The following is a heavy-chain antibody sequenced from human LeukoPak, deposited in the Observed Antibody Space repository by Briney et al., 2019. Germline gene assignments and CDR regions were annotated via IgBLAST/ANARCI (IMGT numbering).Heavy chain of an antibody. V-gene: IGHV1-46*01. D-gene: IGHD3-10*01. CDR3: AIYGSGSS. J-gene: IGHJ5*02. CDR1: GYTFTSYY. Sequence: ASVKVSCKASGYTFTSYYMHWVRQAPGQGLEWMGIINPSGGSTSYAQKFQGRVAMTRDTSISTAYMELSRLGSDDTAVYYCAIYGSGSSWGQGTLVTVSS. CDR2: INPSGGST.